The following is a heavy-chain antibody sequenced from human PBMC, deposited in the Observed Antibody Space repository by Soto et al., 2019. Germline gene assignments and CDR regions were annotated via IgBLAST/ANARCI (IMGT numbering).Heavy chain of an antibody. J-gene: IGHJ4*02. CDR3: ARLPSRHLVDY. CDR1: GSAINSSGYY. V-gene: IGHV4-39*01. D-gene: IGHD3-3*02. Sequence: SETLSLPCTVSGSAINSSGYYWGWIRQPPGKGLEWIGSMFYGVSTYYNPSLKSRVTVSVDTSKNQFSLNLRSVTAADTAVYYCARLPSRHLVDYWGQGTLVTVSS. CDR2: MFYGVST.